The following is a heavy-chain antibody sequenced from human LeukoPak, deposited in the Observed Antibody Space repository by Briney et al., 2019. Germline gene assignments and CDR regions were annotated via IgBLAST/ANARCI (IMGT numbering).Heavy chain of an antibody. J-gene: IGHJ4*02. CDR1: GFTFDDYG. CDR3: ARDDCSGGSCYFDY. D-gene: IGHD2-15*01. CDR2: INWSGGST. V-gene: IGHV3-20*04. Sequence: GGSLRLSCAASGFTFDDYGMSWVRQAPGKGLEWVSGINWSGGSTGYADSVKGRFTISRDNAKNSLYLQMNSLRAEETALYYCARDDCSGGSCYFDYWGQGTLVTVSS.